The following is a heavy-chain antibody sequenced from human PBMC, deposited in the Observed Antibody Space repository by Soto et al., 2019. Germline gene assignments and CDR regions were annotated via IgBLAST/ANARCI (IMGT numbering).Heavy chain of an antibody. D-gene: IGHD3-10*01. V-gene: IGHV3-23*01. CDR3: AKGRGGSGSLTPRVDF. Sequence: EVQLLESGGGLVQPGGSLRLSCAASGFTFNNYAMTWVRQAPGKGLEWVSVISGGGDTTSYADSVKGRFTVSRDGSKNTLYLQMSSLRAEDTALDYCAKGRGGSGSLTPRVDFWGQGTLVTVSS. CDR2: ISGGGDTT. J-gene: IGHJ4*02. CDR1: GFTFNNYA.